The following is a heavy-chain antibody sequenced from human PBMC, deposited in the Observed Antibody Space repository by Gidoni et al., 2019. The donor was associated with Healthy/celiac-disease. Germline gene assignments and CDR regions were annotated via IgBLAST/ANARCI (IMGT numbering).Heavy chain of an antibody. D-gene: IGHD5-12*01. CDR1: GYTFTSYY. CDR2: INPSGGST. Sequence: QVQLVQSGAEVKKPGASVKVSCKASGYTFTSYYMHWVRQAPGQGLEWMGIINPSGGSTSYAQKFQGRVTMTRDTSTSTVYMELSSLRSEDTAVYYCAREGRDGYKGGYWFDPWGQGTLVTVSS. CDR3: AREGRDGYKGGYWFDP. V-gene: IGHV1-46*01. J-gene: IGHJ5*02.